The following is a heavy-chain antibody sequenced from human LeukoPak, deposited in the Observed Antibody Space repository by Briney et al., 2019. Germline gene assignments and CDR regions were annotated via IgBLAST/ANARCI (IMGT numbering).Heavy chain of an antibody. V-gene: IGHV1-69*01. D-gene: IGHD2-8*01. CDR2: IIPIFGTA. J-gene: IGHJ6*03. CDR1: GGTFSSYA. Sequence: ASVKVSCKASGGTFSSYAISWVRQAPGQGLEWMGGIIPIFGTAHYAQKFQGRVTITADESTSTAYMELSSLRSEDTAVYYCAGSLYCTNGVCYTDYYYYYYMDVWGKGTTVTVSS. CDR3: AGSLYCTNGVCYTDYYYYYYMDV.